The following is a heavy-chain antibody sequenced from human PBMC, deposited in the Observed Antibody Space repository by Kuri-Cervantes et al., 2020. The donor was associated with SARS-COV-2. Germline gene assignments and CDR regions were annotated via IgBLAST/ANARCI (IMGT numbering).Heavy chain of an antibody. CDR3: ARATWAFDY. CDR2: ISSSSSYI. V-gene: IGHV3-21*05. CDR1: GFTFDDYA. J-gene: IGHJ4*02. Sequence: GSLRLSCAASGFTFDDYAMNWVRQAPGKGLEWVAYISSSSSYIYYADSVKGRFTISRDNAKNSLYLQMNSLRAEDTAVYYCARATWAFDYWGQGTLVTVSS. D-gene: IGHD7-27*01.